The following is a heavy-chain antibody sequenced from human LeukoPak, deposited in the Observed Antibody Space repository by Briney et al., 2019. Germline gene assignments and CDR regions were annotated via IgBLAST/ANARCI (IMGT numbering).Heavy chain of an antibody. CDR2: IKSKTDGGTT. V-gene: IGHV3-15*01. CDR3: TTIAAQDYFDY. CDR1: GFTFSNAW. Sequence: GGSLRLSCAASGFTFSNAWMSWVCQAPGKGLEWVGRIKSKTDGGTTDYAAPVKGRFTISRDDSKNTLYLQMNSLKTEDTAVYYCTTIAAQDYFDYWGQGTLVTVSS. D-gene: IGHD6-6*01. J-gene: IGHJ4*02.